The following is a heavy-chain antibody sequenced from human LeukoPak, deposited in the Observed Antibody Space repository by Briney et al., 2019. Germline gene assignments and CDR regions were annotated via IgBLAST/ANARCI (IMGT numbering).Heavy chain of an antibody. V-gene: IGHV1-69*04. CDR2: IIPILGIA. D-gene: IGHD4-17*01. Sequence: SVKVSCKAPGGTFSSYAISWVRQAPGQGLEWMGRIIPILGIANYAQKFQGRVTITADKSASTAYMELSSLRSEDTAVYYCARQDGDYASLDYWGQGTLVTVSS. J-gene: IGHJ4*02. CDR3: ARQDGDYASLDY. CDR1: GGTFSSYA.